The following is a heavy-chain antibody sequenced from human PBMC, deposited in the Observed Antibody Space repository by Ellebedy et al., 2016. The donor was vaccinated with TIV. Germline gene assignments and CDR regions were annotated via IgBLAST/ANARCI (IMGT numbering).Heavy chain of an antibody. CDR1: GYTFTTYA. D-gene: IGHD1-26*01. CDR3: AREKWELHVMHDYYGMDV. CDR2: INAGNGYT. Sequence: AASVKVSCKASGYTFTTYAMHWVRQAPGQRLEWIGWINAGNGYTKYSQKFQGRVTITRDTSASTVYMELNSLRSEDTAVYYCAREKWELHVMHDYYGMDVWGQGTTVTVSS. J-gene: IGHJ6*02. V-gene: IGHV1-3*01.